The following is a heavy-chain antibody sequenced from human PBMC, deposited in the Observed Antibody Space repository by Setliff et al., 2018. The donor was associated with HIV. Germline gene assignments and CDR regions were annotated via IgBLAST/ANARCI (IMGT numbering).Heavy chain of an antibody. J-gene: IGHJ5*01. CDR2: ISYDETTK. CDR3: ARDVLFFDGGSCSAFTWLDS. Sequence: GGSLRLSCAASGCIFNKFALHWVRQAPGKGLEWVAIISYDETTKLYADSVKGRVTISRDNSNDTVFLQLSSLTVDDTGVYYCARDVLFFDGGSCSAFTWLDSWGQGTLVTVSS. D-gene: IGHD2-15*01. CDR1: GCIFNKFA. V-gene: IGHV3-30-3*01.